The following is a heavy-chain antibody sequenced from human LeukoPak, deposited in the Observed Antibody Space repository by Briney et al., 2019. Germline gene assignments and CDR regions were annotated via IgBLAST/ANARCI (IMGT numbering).Heavy chain of an antibody. Sequence: SLRLSCAASGFTFDDYAMHWVRQAPGKGLEWVSGISWNSGSIGYADSVKGRFTISRDNAKNSLYLQMNSLRAEDMALYYCAKADSSGPLDYWGQGTLVTVSS. J-gene: IGHJ4*02. D-gene: IGHD6-19*01. V-gene: IGHV3-9*03. CDR2: ISWNSGSI. CDR1: GFTFDDYA. CDR3: AKADSSGPLDY.